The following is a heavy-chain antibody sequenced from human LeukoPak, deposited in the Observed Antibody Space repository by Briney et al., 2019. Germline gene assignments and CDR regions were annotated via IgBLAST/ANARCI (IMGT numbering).Heavy chain of an antibody. CDR2: ISAYNGNI. CDR1: GYTFTSYG. D-gene: IGHD2-2*01. CDR3: ARDRVVVDYDNFDY. J-gene: IGHJ4*02. Sequence: GASVKVSCKASGYTFTSYGISWVRQAPGQGLEWMGWISAYNGNINYAQKLQGRVTMTTDTSTSTAYMELRSLRTDDTAVYYCARDRVVVDYDNFDYWGQGTLVTVSS. V-gene: IGHV1-18*01.